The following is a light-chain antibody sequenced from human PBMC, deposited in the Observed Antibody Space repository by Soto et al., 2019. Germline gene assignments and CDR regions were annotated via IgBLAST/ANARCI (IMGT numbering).Light chain of an antibody. V-gene: IGKV1-5*01. CDR1: QSTSRW. J-gene: IGKJ1*01. CDR3: QHYNTYPWT. Sequence: DIQMTQSPSTLSASVGDRVTITCRASQSTSRWLAWYQQKPGKAPKLLIYDASSLETEVPSRFSGSGSGTEFTLTISSLHPDDFATYYCQHYNTYPWTFGQGTKVEIK. CDR2: DAS.